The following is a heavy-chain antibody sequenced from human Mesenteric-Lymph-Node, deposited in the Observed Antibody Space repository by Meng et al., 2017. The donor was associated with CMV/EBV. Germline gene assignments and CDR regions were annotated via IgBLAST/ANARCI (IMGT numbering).Heavy chain of an antibody. D-gene: IGHD3-22*01. CDR2: IKQDGSEK. V-gene: IGHV3-7*01. J-gene: IGHJ3*02. CDR3: ARDTYDYYDSSGYYYPDAFDI. Sequence: GESLKISCAASGFTFSSYWMSWVRQAPGKGLEWVANIKQDGSEKYYVDSVKGRFTISRDNAKNSLYLQMNSLRAEDTAVYYCARDTYDYYDSSGYYYPDAFDIWGQVTMVTVSS. CDR1: GFTFSSYW.